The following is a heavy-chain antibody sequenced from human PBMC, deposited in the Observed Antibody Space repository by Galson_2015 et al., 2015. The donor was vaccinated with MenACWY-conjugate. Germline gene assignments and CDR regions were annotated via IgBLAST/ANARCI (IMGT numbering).Heavy chain of an antibody. CDR1: GFTFSSYE. CDR3: ARGVYDSSCYSFP. V-gene: IGHV3-48*03. J-gene: IGHJ1*01. D-gene: IGHD3-22*01. Sequence: SLRLSCAASGFTFSSYEMNWVRQAPGKGLEWVSYISSSGNTTYYADSVKGRFTISRDNAKNSLYLQMNSLRAEDTAVYYCARGVYDSSCYSFPWGQGALVTLSS. CDR2: ISSSGNTT.